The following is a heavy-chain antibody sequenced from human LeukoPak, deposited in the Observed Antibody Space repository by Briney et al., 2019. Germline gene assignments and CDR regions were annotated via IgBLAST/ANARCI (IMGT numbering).Heavy chain of an antibody. CDR1: GYIFTSYW. CDR2: IDPSDSYT. J-gene: IGHJ4*02. CDR3: ARRCSSSSCPFEY. Sequence: GESLVISCKGSGYIFTSYWISWVRQMPGKGLEWRGRIDPSDSYTNYSPSFQGHVTISADKSISTAYLQWSSLKASDTAMYYCARRCSSSSCPFEYWGQGTLVTVSS. D-gene: IGHD2-2*01. V-gene: IGHV5-10-1*01.